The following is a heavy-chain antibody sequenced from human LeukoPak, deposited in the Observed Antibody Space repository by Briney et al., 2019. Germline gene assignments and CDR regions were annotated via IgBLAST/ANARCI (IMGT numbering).Heavy chain of an antibody. V-gene: IGHV3-20*04. CDR3: ARDQLRHDY. CDR1: GFTSDDYG. D-gene: IGHD2-2*01. Sequence: GGSLTLSCAASGFTSDDYGMSWVRHAPGKGLEWVSGINWNGGCTGYADSVKGRFTISRDNAKNSLYLQMNSLRAEDTALYYCARDQLRHDYWGQGTLVTVSS. CDR2: INWNGGCT. J-gene: IGHJ4*02.